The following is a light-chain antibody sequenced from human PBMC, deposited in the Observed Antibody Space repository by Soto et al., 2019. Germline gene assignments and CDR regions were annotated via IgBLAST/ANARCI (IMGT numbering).Light chain of an antibody. CDR2: GAS. CDR3: QQYGSSPRT. Sequence: EFGLAQSPGTLSFSPGERATLSCRASHSVSSSYLAWYQQKPGQAPRLLIYGASSRATGIPDRFSGSGSGTDFTLTISRLEPEDFAVYYCQQYGSSPRTFGQGTKVDIK. V-gene: IGKV3-20*01. J-gene: IGKJ1*01. CDR1: HSVSSSY.